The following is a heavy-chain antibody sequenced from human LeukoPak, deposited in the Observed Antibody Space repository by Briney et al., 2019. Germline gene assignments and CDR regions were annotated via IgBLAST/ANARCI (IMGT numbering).Heavy chain of an antibody. V-gene: IGHV1-18*01. CDR1: GYTFTSYG. D-gene: IGHD3-22*01. J-gene: IGHJ6*03. CDR2: ISAYNGNT. CDR3: ARYYYDSSGYYYYYYYMDV. Sequence: ASVKVSCKASGYTFTSYGISWVRQAPGQGLEWMGWISAYNGNTSYAQNLQGRVTMTTDTSTSTAYMELSSLRSEDTAVYYCARYYYDSSGYYYYYYYMDVWGKGTTVTVSS.